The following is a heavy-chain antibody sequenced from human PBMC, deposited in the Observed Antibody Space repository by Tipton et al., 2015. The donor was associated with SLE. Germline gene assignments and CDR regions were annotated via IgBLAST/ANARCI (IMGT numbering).Heavy chain of an antibody. CDR2: IYPGDSDI. V-gene: IGHV5-51*01. D-gene: IGHD2-15*01. CDR1: GHTFTSYG. J-gene: IGHJ4*02. Sequence: QSGAEVKQPGASVKVSCKTSGHTFTSYGISWVRQMPGKGLEWMGIIYPGDSDIRYSPSFEGQVTISADQSISTTYLQWNSLKASDTAMYYCAKQRDGGGFDFWGQGTLVTVSP. CDR3: AKQRDGGGFDF.